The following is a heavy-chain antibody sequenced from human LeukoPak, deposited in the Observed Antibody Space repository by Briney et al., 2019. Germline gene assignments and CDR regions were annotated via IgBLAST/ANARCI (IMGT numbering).Heavy chain of an antibody. CDR2: ISWNSGNI. V-gene: IGHV3-9*01. J-gene: IGHJ4*02. CDR3: AKDKSAYGDYYFDY. CDR1: GFTFDDYA. Sequence: QPGRSLRLSCAASGFTFDDYAMHWVRQAPGKGLEWVSGISWNSGNIGYADSVKGRFTISRDSAKNSLYLQMNSLRAEDTAFYYCAKDKSAYGDYYFDYWGQGTLVTVSS. D-gene: IGHD4-17*01.